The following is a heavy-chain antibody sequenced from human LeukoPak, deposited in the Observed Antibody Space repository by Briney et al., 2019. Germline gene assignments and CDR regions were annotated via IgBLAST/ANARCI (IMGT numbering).Heavy chain of an antibody. D-gene: IGHD3-10*01. CDR2: ISSSSSYI. CDR3: ARERGYYGSGSSTYFDY. Sequence: GGSLRLSCAASGFTFSSYSMNWVRQAPRKGLEWVSSISSSSSYIYYADSVKGRFTISRDNAKNSLYLQMNSLRAEDTAVYYCARERGYYGSGSSTYFDYWGQGTLVTVSS. J-gene: IGHJ4*02. V-gene: IGHV3-21*01. CDR1: GFTFSSYS.